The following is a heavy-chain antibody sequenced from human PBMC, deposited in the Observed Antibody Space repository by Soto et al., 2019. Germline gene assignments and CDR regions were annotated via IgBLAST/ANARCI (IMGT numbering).Heavy chain of an antibody. D-gene: IGHD3-16*01. CDR3: AAGGGKNYYGMDV. V-gene: IGHV1-58*01. J-gene: IGHJ6*02. CDR2: IVVGSGKT. Sequence: ASVKVSCKASGFTFNSSSVQWVRQARGQRLEWIGWIVVGSGKTNYVKKFQERVTITRDMSTSTVYMELSSLGSDDTAVYYCAAGGGKNYYGMDVWGQGTTVTVSS. CDR1: GFTFNSSS.